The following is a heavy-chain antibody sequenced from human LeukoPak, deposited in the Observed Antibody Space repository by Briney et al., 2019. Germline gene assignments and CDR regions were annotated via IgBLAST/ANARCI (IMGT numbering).Heavy chain of an antibody. Sequence: SETLSLTCTVSGGSISSYYWSWIRQPPGKGLEWIGYIYYSGSTNYNPSLKSRVPISVDTSKNQFSLKLSSVTAADTAVYYCARDSGYGSGSPEYWGQGTLVTVSS. D-gene: IGHD3-10*01. V-gene: IGHV4-59*01. J-gene: IGHJ4*02. CDR3: ARDSGYGSGSPEY. CDR1: GGSISSYY. CDR2: IYYSGST.